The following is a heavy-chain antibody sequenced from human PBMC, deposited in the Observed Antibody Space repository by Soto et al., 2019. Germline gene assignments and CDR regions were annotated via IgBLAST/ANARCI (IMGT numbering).Heavy chain of an antibody. V-gene: IGHV4-31*03. CDR1: GGSITSGGSY. Sequence: QVQLQESGPGLVKPSQTLSFPCTVSGGSITSGGSYWSWIRHHPGKGLEWIGYIYYSGSPYYNRSLKGRVTISVDTSKNQFSLKLSSVTAADTAVYYCARSRQGVARLFDYWGQGTLVTVSS. J-gene: IGHJ4*02. CDR3: ARSRQGVARLFDY. D-gene: IGHD3-3*01. CDR2: IYYSGSP.